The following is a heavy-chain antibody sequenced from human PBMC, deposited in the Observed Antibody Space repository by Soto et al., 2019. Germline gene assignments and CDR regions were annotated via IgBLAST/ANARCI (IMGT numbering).Heavy chain of an antibody. Sequence: EVQLVESGGGLVKPGGSLRLSCAASGFTFSSYSMNWVRQAPGKGLEWVSSISSSSSYIYYADSVKGRFTISRDNAKNSLYLQMDSLRAEDTAVYYCAGGDYDFWSGYYTALNFDYWGQGTLGTVSS. D-gene: IGHD3-3*01. CDR2: ISSSSSYI. J-gene: IGHJ4*02. CDR1: GFTFSSYS. CDR3: AGGDYDFWSGYYTALNFDY. V-gene: IGHV3-21*01.